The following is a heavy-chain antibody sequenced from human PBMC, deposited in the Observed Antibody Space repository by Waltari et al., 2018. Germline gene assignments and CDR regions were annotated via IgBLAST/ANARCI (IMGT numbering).Heavy chain of an antibody. CDR3: AIVGGAFDY. CDR2: ISYDGSNK. J-gene: IGHJ4*02. V-gene: IGHV3-30*03. CDR1: GFTFSRYG. Sequence: VQLVESGGGVVQTGRSLRLSCAASGFTFSRYGMHWVRQAPGKGREWVAVISYDGSNKYYADSVKGRFTISRDNSKNTLYLQMNSLRAEDTAVYYCAIVGGAFDYWGQGTLVTVSS. D-gene: IGHD3-16*01.